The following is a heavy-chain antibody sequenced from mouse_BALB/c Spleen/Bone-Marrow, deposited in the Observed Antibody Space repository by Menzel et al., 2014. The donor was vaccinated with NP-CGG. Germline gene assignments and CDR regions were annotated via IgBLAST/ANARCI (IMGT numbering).Heavy chain of an antibody. Sequence: VQLKQSGAELMKPGASVTISCKSPGYIFSSYWIEWIKQRPGHGLEWIGEILPGSGNTNYNEKFRDKATFTAETSSNIAYMQLSSLTSEGSAVYYCSRRAHCIGSGLDYWGQDATLTVSS. CDR1: GYIFSSYW. CDR3: SRRAHCIGSGLDY. V-gene: IGHV1-9*01. D-gene: IGHD1-1*01. CDR2: ILPGSGNT. J-gene: IGHJ2*01.